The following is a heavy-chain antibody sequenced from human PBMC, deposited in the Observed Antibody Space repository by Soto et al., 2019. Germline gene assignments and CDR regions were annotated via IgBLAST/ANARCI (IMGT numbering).Heavy chain of an antibody. J-gene: IGHJ4*02. Sequence: GGSLRLSCAASGFTFSSYGMHWVRQAPGKGLEWVAVISYDGSNKYYGDSVKGRFTISRDKAKNTLYLQMNSLRAEDTAVYYCAKDPDGYSGYDYSSVYSSGWYVDYWGQGSLVTVSS. CDR2: ISYDGSNK. CDR3: AKDPDGYSGYDYSSVYSSGWYVDY. CDR1: GFTFSSYG. V-gene: IGHV3-30*18. D-gene: IGHD5-12*01.